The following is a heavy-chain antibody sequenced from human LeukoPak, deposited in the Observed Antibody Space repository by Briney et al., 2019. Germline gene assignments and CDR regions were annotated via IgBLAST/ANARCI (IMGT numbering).Heavy chain of an antibody. D-gene: IGHD2-21*01. Sequence: ASVKVSCKASGYTFTSYDINWVRQATGKGLEWLGWMNPSDQTGYAQNFQGRLTFTRDISRNTAYMESSSLTPDDTAVYFCARYTIANGFDMWGQGTMVTVSS. CDR1: GYTFTSYD. V-gene: IGHV1-8*01. CDR3: ARYTIANGFDM. CDR2: MNPSDQT. J-gene: IGHJ3*02.